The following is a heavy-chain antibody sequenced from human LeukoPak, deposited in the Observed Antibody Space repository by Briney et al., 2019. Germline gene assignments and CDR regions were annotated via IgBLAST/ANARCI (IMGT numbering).Heavy chain of an antibody. Sequence: GGSLRLSCVGSGFIFNDYSMNWVRQAPGKGPEWVSYISSRSSTIYYADSVKGRFTIPRDNAKNSLYLQMNSLRAEDSAVYYCTRETAFDFWGQGTVVTVSS. J-gene: IGHJ3*01. CDR3: TRETAFDF. CDR2: ISSRSSTI. CDR1: GFIFNDYS. V-gene: IGHV3-48*04.